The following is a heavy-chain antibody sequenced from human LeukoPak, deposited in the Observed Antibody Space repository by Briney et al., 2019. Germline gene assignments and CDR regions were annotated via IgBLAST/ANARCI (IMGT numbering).Heavy chain of an antibody. J-gene: IGHJ4*02. Sequence: PGGSLRLSCAASGFTFSSYAMSWVRQAPGKGLEWVSAISGSGGSTYYADSVRGRFTISRDNSKNTLYLQMISLRAEDTAVYYCAEHHHSKKIPLYFDSWGQGTLVTVSS. CDR3: AEHHHSKKIPLYFDS. CDR2: ISGSGGST. D-gene: IGHD2-2*02. CDR1: GFTFSSYA. V-gene: IGHV3-23*01.